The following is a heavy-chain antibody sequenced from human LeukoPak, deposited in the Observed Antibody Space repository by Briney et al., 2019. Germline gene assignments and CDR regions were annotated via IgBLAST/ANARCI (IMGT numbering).Heavy chain of an antibody. CDR3: ARIFIRNGYSSYFDC. D-gene: IGHD5-18*01. CDR2: VYQSGTT. V-gene: IGHV4-38-2*02. Sequence: PSETLSLTCTVSGFSISSGHYWGWVRQPPEAGPEWIGSVYQSGTTYYNPSLKSRVTTSVDMSKNQFSLRLRPVTAADTAVYYCARIFIRNGYSSYFDCWGQGTLVTVSS. CDR1: GFSISSGHY. J-gene: IGHJ4*02.